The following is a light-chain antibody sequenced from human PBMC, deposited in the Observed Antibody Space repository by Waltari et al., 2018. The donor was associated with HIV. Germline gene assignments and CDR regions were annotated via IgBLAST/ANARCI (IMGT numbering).Light chain of an antibody. CDR1: SSDIGGYNY. J-gene: IGLJ2*01. CDR3: SSFAPTNKFYVL. CDR2: EVT. V-gene: IGLV2-8*01. Sequence: QSTLTQPPSASGSPGQSVTISCTGPSSDIGGYNYASCAQQPPGKAPQLIMHEVTKRPSGAPDRFSGSKSGNTASLTVSGLQADDEALYYCSSFAPTNKFYVLFGGGTTLTVL.